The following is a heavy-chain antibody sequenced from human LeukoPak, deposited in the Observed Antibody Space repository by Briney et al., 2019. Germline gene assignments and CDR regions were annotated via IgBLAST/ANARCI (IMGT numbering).Heavy chain of an antibody. CDR3: ARNTNGLGDVNWFDP. V-gene: IGHV4-59*11. CDR2: IHRGGTT. Sequence: SETLSLTCAVSGASIMSHEYWNWIRQPPGKGLEWIGFIHRGGTTNYNPSLEGRVAISVDTPKNQFSLTLTSVTDADTAVYYCARNTNGLGDVNWFDPWGQGTLATVSS. J-gene: IGHJ5*02. CDR1: GASIMSHEY. D-gene: IGHD2-8*01.